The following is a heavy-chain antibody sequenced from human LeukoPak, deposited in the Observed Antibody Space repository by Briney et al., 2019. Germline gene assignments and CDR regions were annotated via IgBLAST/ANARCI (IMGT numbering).Heavy chain of an antibody. D-gene: IGHD2-2*01. J-gene: IGHJ5*02. CDR2: INHSGST. Sequence: SETLSLTCAVYGGSLSGYYWSWIRQPPGKGLEWIGEINHSGSTNYNPSLKSRVTISVDTSKNQFSLKLSSVTAADTAVYYCARGGGPRYCSSTSCYSVVNWFDPWGQGTLVTVSS. V-gene: IGHV4-34*01. CDR1: GGSLSGYY. CDR3: ARGGGPRYCSSTSCYSVVNWFDP.